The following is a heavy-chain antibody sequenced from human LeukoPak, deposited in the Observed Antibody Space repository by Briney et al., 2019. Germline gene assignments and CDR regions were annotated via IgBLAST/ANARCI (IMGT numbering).Heavy chain of an antibody. D-gene: IGHD3-22*01. CDR3: AKGSSRLLRPHFDF. J-gene: IGHJ4*02. V-gene: IGHV3-23*01. CDR1: GFNLSDYA. CDR2: VGFNGGTR. Sequence: GGSLRLSCVASGFNLSDYAMTWVSQAPGKGLVWVSVVGFNGGTRFYADSVKDRFLVSRDNAKNTLHLEMKGLRAEDSAFYYCAKGSSRLLRPHFDFWGQGILVTVSS.